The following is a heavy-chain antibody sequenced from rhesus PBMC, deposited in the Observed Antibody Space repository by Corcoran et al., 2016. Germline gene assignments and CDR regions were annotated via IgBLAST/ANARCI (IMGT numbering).Heavy chain of an antibody. V-gene: IGHV4S10*01. Sequence: QVQLQESGPGVVKPSETLSLTCAVSGGSISDSYRWSWIRQPPGKGLEWIGYIYGSSTSTNHNPSLKSRVTISKDTSKNQFSLKLSSVTAADTAVYYCARDRRWYYNIWTGENYFDYWGQGVLVTVSS. CDR1: GGSISDSYR. D-gene: IGHD3-3*01. J-gene: IGHJ4*01. CDR3: ARDRRWYYNIWTGENYFDY. CDR2: IYGSSTST.